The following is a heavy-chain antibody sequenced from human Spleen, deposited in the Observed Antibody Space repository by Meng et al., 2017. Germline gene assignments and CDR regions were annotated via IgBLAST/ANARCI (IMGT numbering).Heavy chain of an antibody. D-gene: IGHD3-10*01. J-gene: IGHJ3*02. Sequence: GGSLRLSCAASGFAVSSKYMSWVRQAPGQGLKWVSVLYSGGRTYYADSVKGRFIISRDYSKNTRYLQMNSLTVDDTALDYGVRDSSLYYFGSGNYLGAFDIW. CDR2: LYSGGRT. CDR1: GFAVSSKY. V-gene: IGHV3-66*02. CDR3: VRDSSLYYFGSGNYLGAFDI.